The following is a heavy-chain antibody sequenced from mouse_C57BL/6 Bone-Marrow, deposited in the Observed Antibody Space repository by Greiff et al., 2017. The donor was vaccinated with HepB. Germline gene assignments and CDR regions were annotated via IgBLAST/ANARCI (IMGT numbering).Heavy chain of an antibody. CDR3: TTRLDAMDY. CDR1: GFNIKDDY. V-gene: IGHV14-4*01. CDR2: IDPENGDT. J-gene: IGHJ4*01. Sequence: VQLQQSGAELVRPGASVKLSCTASGFNIKDDYMHWVKQRPEQGLEWIGWIDPENGDTEYASKFQGKATITADTASNTAYLQLSSLTSEDTAVYYCTTRLDAMDYWGQGTSVTVSS.